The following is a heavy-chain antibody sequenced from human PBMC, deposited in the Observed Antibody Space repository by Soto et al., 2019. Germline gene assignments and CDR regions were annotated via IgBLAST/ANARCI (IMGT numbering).Heavy chain of an antibody. CDR3: ARHFLGVLGTTTFGFDY. CDR2: TYYRSKWHN. J-gene: IGHJ4*02. V-gene: IGHV6-1*01. Sequence: PSQALSLTCAISGDSVSSNSAAWNWIRQSPSRGLEWLGRTYYRSKWHNDYAVSVKSRITINPDTSKSQFSLQVNSVTPEDTAVYYCARHFLGVLGTTTFGFDYWGQGSLVTVSS. D-gene: IGHD1-1*01. CDR1: GDSVSSNSAA.